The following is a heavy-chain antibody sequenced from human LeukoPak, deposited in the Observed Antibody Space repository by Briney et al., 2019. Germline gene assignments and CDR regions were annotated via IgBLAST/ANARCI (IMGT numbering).Heavy chain of an antibody. J-gene: IGHJ1*01. CDR1: GGSISSYY. D-gene: IGHD6-19*01. Sequence: SETLSLTCSVSGGSISSYYWSWIRQPPGKGLEWIGHIYYSGSTNYNPSLKSRVTISVDTPKNQFSLKLSSVTAADTAVYYCARVVAGTLYFHHWGQGTLVTVSS. V-gene: IGHV4-59*01. CDR2: IYYSGST. CDR3: ARVVAGTLYFHH.